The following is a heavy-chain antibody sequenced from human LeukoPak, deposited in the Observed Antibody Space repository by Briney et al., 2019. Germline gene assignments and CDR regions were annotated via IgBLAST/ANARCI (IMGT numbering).Heavy chain of an antibody. V-gene: IGHV5-51*01. J-gene: IGHJ6*03. Sequence: GESLQISCKGSGYSFTSYWIGWVRQMPGKGLEWMGMIYPGDSDTRYSPSFQGQVTISADKSIGTPYLQWSSLKASDTALYYCARHIPNPTMKRGSYYHWDFWGKGTTVTVSS. D-gene: IGHD5-12*01. CDR3: ARHIPNPTMKRGSYYHWDF. CDR2: IYPGDSDT. CDR1: GYSFTSYW.